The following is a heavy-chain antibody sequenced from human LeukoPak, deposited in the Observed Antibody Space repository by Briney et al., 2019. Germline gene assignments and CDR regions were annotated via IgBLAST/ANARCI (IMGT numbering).Heavy chain of an antibody. J-gene: IGHJ5*02. V-gene: IGHV4-4*02. Sequence: SGTLSLTCTIFGGSINSSNWWNWVRPSPGKGLEWIGEIFRSGETNYNSSLESRLTISVDRTKNQLSLRLNSVTAADTAVYYCARGRHGDFGNWFDPWGQGTPVSVGS. CDR3: ARGRHGDFGNWFDP. CDR1: GGSINSSNW. D-gene: IGHD4-17*01. CDR2: IFRSGET.